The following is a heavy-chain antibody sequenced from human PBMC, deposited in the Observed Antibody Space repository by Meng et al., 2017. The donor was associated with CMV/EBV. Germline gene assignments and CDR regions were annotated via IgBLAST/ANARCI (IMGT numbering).Heavy chain of an antibody. CDR3: AKALDY. CDR2: IRYDGSNK. Sequence: GESLKISCAASGFTFSSYGMHWVRQAPGKGLEWVAFIRYDGSNKYYVDSVKGRFTISRDNSKNTLYLQMNSLRAEDTAVYYCAKALDYWGQGTLVTVSS. J-gene: IGHJ4*02. CDR1: GFTFSSYG. V-gene: IGHV3-30*02.